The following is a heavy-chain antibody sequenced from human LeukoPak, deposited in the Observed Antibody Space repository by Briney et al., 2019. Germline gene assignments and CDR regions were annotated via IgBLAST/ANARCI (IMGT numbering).Heavy chain of an antibody. V-gene: IGHV3-9*01. J-gene: IGHJ4*02. D-gene: IGHD1-14*01. CDR1: GFTFDDYA. CDR2: ISWNSGSI. CDR3: ARARIPGYYFDY. Sequence: PGGSLRLSCAASGFTFDDYAMHWVRQAPGRGLEWVSGISWNSGSIGYADSVKGRFTISRDNAKNSLYLQMNSLRAEDTALYYCARARIPGYYFDYWGQGTLVTVSS.